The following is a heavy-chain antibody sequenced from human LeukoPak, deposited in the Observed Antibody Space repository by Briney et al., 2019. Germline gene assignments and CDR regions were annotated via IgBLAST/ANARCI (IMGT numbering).Heavy chain of an antibody. Sequence: GGSLRLSCAASGFTFSSYAMHWVRQAPGKGLEWVAVISYDGSNKYYADSVKGRFTISRDNSKNTLYLQMNSLRAEDTAVYYCASSLSIGSSYFDYWGQGTLVTVSS. CDR1: GFTFSSYA. CDR3: ASSLSIGSSYFDY. CDR2: ISYDGSNK. J-gene: IGHJ4*02. D-gene: IGHD6-13*01. V-gene: IGHV3-30*04.